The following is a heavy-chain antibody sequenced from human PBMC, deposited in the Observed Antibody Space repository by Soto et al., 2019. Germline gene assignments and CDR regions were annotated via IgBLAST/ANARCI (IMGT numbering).Heavy chain of an antibody. CDR3: ARRGVTTVIDY. CDR1: GFSLSTSGMG. D-gene: IGHD4-17*01. J-gene: IGHJ4*02. CDR2: IYWDDDE. V-gene: IGHV2-5*02. Sequence: SGSTLVNPTQTLTLTCTFSGFSLSTSGMGVGWIRQPPGKALEWLALIYWDDDERYSPSLKSRLTITKDTSKNQVVLTMTNMDPVDTATYYCARRGVTTVIDYWGQGSLVTVSS.